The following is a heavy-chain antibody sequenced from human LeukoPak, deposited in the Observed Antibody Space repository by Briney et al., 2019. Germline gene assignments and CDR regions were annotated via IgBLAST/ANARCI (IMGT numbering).Heavy chain of an antibody. Sequence: PSQTLSLTCTVSGGSISSDGYYWSWIRQHPGKGLEWIGAICYTGSTYYNPSLKSRATISVDTSKNHFSLKLTSVTAADTAVYYCARGTGGAAAADFDPWGQGTLVTVSS. V-gene: IGHV4-31*03. CDR1: GGSISSDGYY. CDR3: ARGTGGAAAADFDP. J-gene: IGHJ5*02. D-gene: IGHD6-13*01. CDR2: ICYTGST.